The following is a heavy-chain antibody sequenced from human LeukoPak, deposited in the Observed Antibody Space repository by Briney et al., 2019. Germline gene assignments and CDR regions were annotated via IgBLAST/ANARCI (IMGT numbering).Heavy chain of an antibody. CDR1: GLKFGDYG. V-gene: IGHV3-20*04. J-gene: IGHJ4*02. CDR3: ARDLSATWYSLAY. D-gene: IGHD2-15*01. Sequence: PGGSLRLSCSVSGLKFGDYGLSWVRQAPGKGLELVSGINWDGENTAYADSVKGRFTISRDNAENALYLQMDSLIAEDTALYYCARDLSATWYSLAYWGRGTLVTVSS. CDR2: INWDGENT.